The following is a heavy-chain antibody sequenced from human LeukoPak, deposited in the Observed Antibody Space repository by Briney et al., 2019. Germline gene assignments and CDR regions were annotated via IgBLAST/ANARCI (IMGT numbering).Heavy chain of an antibody. V-gene: IGHV4-34*01. D-gene: IGHD3-16*01. Sequence: SETLSLTCAVYGGSFSGYYWSWIRQPPGKGLEWIGEINHSGSTNYNPSLKSRVTISVDTSKNQFSLKLSSVTAADTAVYYCASWKGGVDKDAFDIWGQGTMVTVSS. CDR3: ASWKGGVDKDAFDI. CDR2: INHSGST. CDR1: GGSFSGYY. J-gene: IGHJ3*02.